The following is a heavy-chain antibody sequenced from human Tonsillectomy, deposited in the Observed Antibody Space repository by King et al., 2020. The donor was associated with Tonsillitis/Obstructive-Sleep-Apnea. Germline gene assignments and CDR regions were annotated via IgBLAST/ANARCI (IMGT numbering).Heavy chain of an antibody. CDR2: ISGGGGST. CDR1: GITFSSYA. V-gene: IGHV3-23*04. D-gene: IGHD3-10*01. CDR3: AKAMVQGIIITIFDY. J-gene: IGHJ4*02. Sequence: EVQLVESGGGLVQPGGSLRLSCAASGITFSSYAMSWVRQAPGKGLEWVSTISGGGGSTYYADSVKGRFTISRDNSKNTLYLQMNSLRAEDTAVYYCAKAMVQGIIITIFDYWAREPWSPSPQ.